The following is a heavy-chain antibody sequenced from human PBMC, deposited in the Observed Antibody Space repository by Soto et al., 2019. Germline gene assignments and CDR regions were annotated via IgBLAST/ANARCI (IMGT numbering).Heavy chain of an antibody. CDR2: MNPNSGNT. J-gene: IGHJ6*02. V-gene: IGHV1-8*01. CDR3: ARGVYCSSTSCETLYYYYYGMDV. CDR1: GYTFTSYD. D-gene: IGHD2-2*01. Sequence: ASVKVSCKASGYTFTSYDINWVRQATGQGLEWMGWMNPNSGNTGYAQKFQGRVTMTRNTSISTAYMELSSLRSEDTAVYYCARGVYCSSTSCETLYYYYYGMDVWGQGTTVTVSS.